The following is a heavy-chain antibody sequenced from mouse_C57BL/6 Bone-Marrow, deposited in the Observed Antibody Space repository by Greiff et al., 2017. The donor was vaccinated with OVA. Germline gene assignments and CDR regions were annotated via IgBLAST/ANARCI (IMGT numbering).Heavy chain of an antibody. Sequence: EVQLKESGAELVRPGASVKLSCTASGFNIKDDYMHWVKQRPEQGLEWIGWIDPENGDTEYASKFQGKATITADTSSNTAYLQLSSLTSEDTAVYYCTITTVVDWYFDVWGTGTTVTVSS. CDR2: IDPENGDT. CDR3: TITTVVDWYFDV. V-gene: IGHV14-4*01. J-gene: IGHJ1*03. CDR1: GFNIKDDY. D-gene: IGHD1-1*01.